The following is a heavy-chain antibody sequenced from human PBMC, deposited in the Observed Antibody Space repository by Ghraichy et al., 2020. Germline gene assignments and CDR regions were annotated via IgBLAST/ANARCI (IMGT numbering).Heavy chain of an antibody. Sequence: SETLSLTCAVYGGSFSGYYWSWIRQPPGKGLEWIGEINHSGSTNYNPSLKSRVTISVDTSKNQFSLKLSSVTAADTAVYYCARATVIPLDITMVRGVMPRGYYYGMDVWGQGTTVTVSS. CDR2: INHSGST. CDR1: GGSFSGYY. D-gene: IGHD3-10*01. V-gene: IGHV4-34*01. J-gene: IGHJ6*02. CDR3: ARATVIPLDITMVRGVMPRGYYYGMDV.